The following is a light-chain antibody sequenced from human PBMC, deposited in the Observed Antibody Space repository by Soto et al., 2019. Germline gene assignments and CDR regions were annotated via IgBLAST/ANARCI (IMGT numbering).Light chain of an antibody. CDR3: QTYKSAPRALT. CDR2: SAS. J-gene: IGKJ4*01. V-gene: IGKV1-27*01. Sequence: IQMTQSPTSLSASVGDRVTITCRASQGITNYLAWYQQKPGQVPKLLIYSASTLQSGVPSRFSGSGSGTDFTLTISNLQPEDVATYYCQTYKSAPRALTFGGGTKV. CDR1: QGITNY.